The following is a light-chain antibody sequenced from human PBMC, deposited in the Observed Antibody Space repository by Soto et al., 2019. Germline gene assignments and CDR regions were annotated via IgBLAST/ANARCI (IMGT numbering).Light chain of an antibody. CDR1: QSVGSG. CDR2: GAS. J-gene: IGKJ2*01. CDR3: QEYNNWPPYT. V-gene: IGKV3-15*01. Sequence: VMTQCVAIRSRRPGKKATLSCRASQSVGSGLSWYQQKPDQAPRLLIYGASTRATGIPARFSGSGSGTEFTLTITNLQSEDYAVYCCQEYNNWPPYTFGQGTKVDIK.